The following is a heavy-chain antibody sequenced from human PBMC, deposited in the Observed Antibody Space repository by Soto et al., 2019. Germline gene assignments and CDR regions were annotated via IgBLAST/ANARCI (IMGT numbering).Heavy chain of an antibody. V-gene: IGHV3-33*06. D-gene: IGHD5-12*01. Sequence: QVQLVESGGGVVQPGRSLRLSCAASGFTFSSYGMHWVRQAPGEGLEWVADIWYDGSNKYYADSVKGRFTISRDNSKNSLHLQMTSLRDEDTAVYYGAKTPEGLAEYFQHWGQCTLVTVSS. CDR2: IWYDGSNK. CDR1: GFTFSSYG. J-gene: IGHJ1*01. CDR3: AKTPEGLAEYFQH.